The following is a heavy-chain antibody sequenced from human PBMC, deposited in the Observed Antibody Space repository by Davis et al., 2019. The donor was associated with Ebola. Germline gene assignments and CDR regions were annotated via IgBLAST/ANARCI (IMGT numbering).Heavy chain of an antibody. CDR2: IIPVVDTK. CDR3: ARILRDYYYGMDV. V-gene: IGHV1-69*04. CDR1: GGTFTNYA. J-gene: IGHJ6*04. Sequence: SVKVSCKTSGGTFTNYAVNWVRQAPGQGLEWMGRIIPVVDTKDYAQKFQGRVTITRDTSASTAYMELSNLRSEDTAVYYCARILRDYYYGMDVWGKGTTVTVSS.